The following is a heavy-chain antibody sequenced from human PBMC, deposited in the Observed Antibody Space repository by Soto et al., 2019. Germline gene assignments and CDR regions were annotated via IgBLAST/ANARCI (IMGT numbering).Heavy chain of an antibody. Sequence: PSETLSLTCSVSGGSVTSSYWSWSRRPPGKGLEWIAYIYDTGISGYTPSTSYNPSLKSRVTMSVDTSKSQFSLKLTSVTAADTAVYYCARGEDAFFYYGLDVWGQGITVTVSS. CDR2: IYDTGISGYTPST. J-gene: IGHJ6*02. CDR3: ARGEDAFFYYGLDV. V-gene: IGHV4-59*02. CDR1: GGSVTSSY.